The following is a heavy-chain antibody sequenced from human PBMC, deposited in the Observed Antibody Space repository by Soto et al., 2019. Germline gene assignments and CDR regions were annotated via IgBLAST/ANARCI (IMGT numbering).Heavy chain of an antibody. CDR3: ARVVDDYIWGSDRFGYMDV. J-gene: IGHJ6*03. CDR2: ISNSSSNI. D-gene: IGHD3-16*02. V-gene: IGHV3-21*01. CDR1: GFTFSSYS. Sequence: GGSLRLPCAASGFTFSSYSMNWVRQAPGKGLEWVSSISNSSSNIYYADSVKGRFTISRDNAKNSLYLQMNSLRAEDTAVYYCARVVDDYIWGSDRFGYMDVWGKGTTVTVSS.